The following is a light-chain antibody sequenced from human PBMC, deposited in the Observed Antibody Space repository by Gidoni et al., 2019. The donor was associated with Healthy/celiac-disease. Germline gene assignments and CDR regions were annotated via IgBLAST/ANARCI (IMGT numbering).Light chain of an antibody. CDR3: QQSYSTPYT. Sequence: DIQMTQSPSSLSASVGDRVTITCRAHQSISSYLNWYQQKPEKAPKLLFAAASSLQSGAPSRFSSSGAGNDFPIIISRLPPEDVATYCYQQSYSTPYTFXQXTKLEIK. J-gene: IGKJ2*01. CDR1: QSISSY. V-gene: IGKV1-39*01. CDR2: AAS.